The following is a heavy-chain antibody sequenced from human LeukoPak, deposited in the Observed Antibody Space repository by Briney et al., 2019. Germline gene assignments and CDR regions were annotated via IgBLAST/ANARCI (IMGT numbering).Heavy chain of an antibody. V-gene: IGHV4-30-4*01. CDR1: GGSISSGDYY. CDR3: GRVSCSGGSCYLFDY. CDR2: IYYNGGT. Sequence: SETLSLTCPVSGGSISSGDYYWSWIRQPPGRGLEWIGYIYYNGGTYYNSSLKSRVTISVDTSKNQFSLKLSSVTAADTAVYYCGRVSCSGGSCYLFDYWGQGTLVTVSS. D-gene: IGHD2-15*01. J-gene: IGHJ4*02.